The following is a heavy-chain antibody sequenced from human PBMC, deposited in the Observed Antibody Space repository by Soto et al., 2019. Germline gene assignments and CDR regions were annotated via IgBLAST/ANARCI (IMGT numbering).Heavy chain of an antibody. D-gene: IGHD3-10*01. CDR2: MNPNSGNT. CDR3: ARGMVRGVTNVFDI. J-gene: IGHJ3*02. Sequence: ASVKVSCKASGYTFTSYDINWVRQATGQGLEWMGWMNPNSGNTGYAQKFQGRVTMTRNTSISTAYMELSSLRSEDTAVYYCARGMVRGVTNVFDIWGQGTMVTVSS. V-gene: IGHV1-8*01. CDR1: GYTFTSYD.